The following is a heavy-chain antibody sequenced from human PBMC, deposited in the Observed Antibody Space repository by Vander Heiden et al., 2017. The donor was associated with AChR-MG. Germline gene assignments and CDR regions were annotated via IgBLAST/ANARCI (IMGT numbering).Heavy chain of an antibody. J-gene: IGHJ6*02. V-gene: IGHV6-1*01. CDR2: TYYSSKWYN. Sequence: QVQLQESGPGLVQASQTVSPTWAISGDSVSSKSAAWHWIRQSPSRGLDWLVRTYYSSKWYNDYAVSVKSRITINPDTSKNQFSLQLNSVTPEDTAVYYCARGNYYYYYPMDVWGQGTTVTVSS. CDR3: ARGNYYYYYPMDV. CDR1: GDSVSSKSAA.